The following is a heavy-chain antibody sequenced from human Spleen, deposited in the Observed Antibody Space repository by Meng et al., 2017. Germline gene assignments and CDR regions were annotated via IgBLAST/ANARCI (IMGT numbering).Heavy chain of an antibody. D-gene: IGHD6-19*01. CDR1: GFRFNTYG. J-gene: IGHJ6*02. CDR2: ISWSSDST. V-gene: IGHV3-23*01. CDR3: AKDDRGSGWTLYYNYYGMNV. Sequence: GESLKISCEASGFRFNTYGMSWVRQAPGKGLEWVSVISWSSDSTYYAQSVKGRFTTSRDNAKNTLYLQMNSLRVEDTAVYYCAKDDRGSGWTLYYNYYGMNVWGQGTTVTVSS.